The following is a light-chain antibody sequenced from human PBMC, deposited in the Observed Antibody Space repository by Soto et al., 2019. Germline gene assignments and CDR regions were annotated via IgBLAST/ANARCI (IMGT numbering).Light chain of an antibody. Sequence: QAVVTQEPSLTVSPGGTVTLTRTSSTGAVTSGYYPNWFQQKPGQAPRALIYSTINKHSWTPARFSGSLLGGKAALTLSGVQPEDEAEYYCRSTMVLLSRVFGGGTKLTVL. CDR3: RSTMVLLSRV. V-gene: IGLV7-43*01. CDR2: STI. J-gene: IGLJ3*02. CDR1: TGAVTSGYY.